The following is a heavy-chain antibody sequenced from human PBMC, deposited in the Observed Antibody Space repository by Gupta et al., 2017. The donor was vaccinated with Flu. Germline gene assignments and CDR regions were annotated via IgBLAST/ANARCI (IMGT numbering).Heavy chain of an antibody. CDR2: INHGGST. CDR1: GGSFSGYY. D-gene: IGHD5-18*01. J-gene: IGHJ6*02. V-gene: IGHV4-34*01. CDR3: ARGRVGEGVQLWPRDYYYGMDV. Sequence: QVQLQQWGAGLLKPSETLSLTCGVYGGSFSGYYWTWIRQSPGKGLEWIGEINHGGSTNYNPSLRSRGIISVDTSKNQFSLRLSSVTAADTAVYYCARGRVGEGVQLWPRDYYYGMDVWGQGTTVTVSS.